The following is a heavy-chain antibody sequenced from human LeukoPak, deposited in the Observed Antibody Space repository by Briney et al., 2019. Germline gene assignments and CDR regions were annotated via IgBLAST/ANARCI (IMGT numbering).Heavy chain of an antibody. V-gene: IGHV4-39*01. Sequence: PSQTLSLTCTVSGGSISSSSYYWGWIRQPPGKGLEWIGSIYYSGSTYYNPSLKSRVTISVDTSKNQFSLKLSSVTAADTAVYYCARHVDSSGYPRVYYMDVWGKGTTVTVSS. CDR3: ARHVDSSGYPRVYYMDV. CDR1: GGSISSSSYY. CDR2: IYYSGST. J-gene: IGHJ6*03. D-gene: IGHD3-22*01.